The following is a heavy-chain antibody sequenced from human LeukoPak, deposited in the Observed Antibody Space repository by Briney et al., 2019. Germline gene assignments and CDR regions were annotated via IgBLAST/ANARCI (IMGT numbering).Heavy chain of an antibody. CDR3: ARDSRKADYYGMDV. CDR1: GYTFTSYG. CDR2: ISAYNGNT. J-gene: IGHJ6*02. V-gene: IGHV1-18*01. Sequence: ASVKVSCKASGYTFTSYGISWVRQAPGQGLEWMGWISAYNGNTNYAQKLQGRVTMTTDTSTSTAYMELRSLRSDDTAVYCCARDSRKADYYGMDVWGQGTTVTVSS.